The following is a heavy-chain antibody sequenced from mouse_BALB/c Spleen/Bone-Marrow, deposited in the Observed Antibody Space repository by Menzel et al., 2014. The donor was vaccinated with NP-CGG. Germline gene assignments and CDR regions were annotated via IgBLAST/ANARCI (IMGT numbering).Heavy chain of an antibody. CDR1: GFDFSRYW. D-gene: IGHD1-1*01. CDR3: ARLNYYGNLFV. J-gene: IGHJ1*01. Sequence: DVKLQESGGGLVQPGGSLRLSCAASGFDFSRYWMSWVRQAPGKGLEWIGEINPDSSTINYTPSLKDKFIISRDNAKNTLYLQMSKVRSEDIALYYCARLNYYGNLFVWGAGTTVTVSS. CDR2: INPDSSTI. V-gene: IGHV4-1*02.